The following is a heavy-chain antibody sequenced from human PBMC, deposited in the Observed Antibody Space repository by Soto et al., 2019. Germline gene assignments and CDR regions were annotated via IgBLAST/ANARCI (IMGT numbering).Heavy chain of an antibody. D-gene: IGHD1-7*01. CDR3: AKDRWNYDKLFDY. Sequence: GGSLRLSCAASGFTFSSYGMHWVRQAPGKGLEWVAVISYDGSNKYYADSVKGRFTISRDNSKNTLYLQMNSLRAEDTAVYYCAKDRWNYDKLFDYWGQGTLVTVSS. V-gene: IGHV3-30*18. CDR1: GFTFSSYG. J-gene: IGHJ4*02. CDR2: ISYDGSNK.